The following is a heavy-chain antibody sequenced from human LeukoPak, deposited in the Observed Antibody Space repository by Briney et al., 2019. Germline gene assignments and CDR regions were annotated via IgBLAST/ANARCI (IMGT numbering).Heavy chain of an antibody. Sequence: ASVNVSCKASGYTFTSYYMHWVRQAPGQGLEWMGIINPSGGSASYAQKFQGRVTMTRDTSTSTVYMELSSLRSEDTAVYYCARDRRAYYYDSSGYSDYWGQGTLVTVSS. CDR3: ARDRRAYYYDSSGYSDY. CDR2: INPSGGSA. D-gene: IGHD3-22*01. J-gene: IGHJ4*02. V-gene: IGHV1-46*01. CDR1: GYTFTSYY.